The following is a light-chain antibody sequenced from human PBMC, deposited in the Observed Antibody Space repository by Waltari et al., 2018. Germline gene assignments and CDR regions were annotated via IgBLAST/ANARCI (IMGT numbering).Light chain of an antibody. CDR2: WAS. CDR1: QSVLSASNTRNL. Sequence: DIVMTQSPDSLAVSLGERATINCKSSQSVLSASNTRNLLAWFQQKPGQPPKLLIYWASTRESGVPDRFSGSGSGTDFTLTIARLEPEDFAVYYCHQHGRSLPWLFGQGTKVEIK. J-gene: IGKJ1*01. V-gene: IGKV4-1*01. CDR3: HQHGRSLPWL.